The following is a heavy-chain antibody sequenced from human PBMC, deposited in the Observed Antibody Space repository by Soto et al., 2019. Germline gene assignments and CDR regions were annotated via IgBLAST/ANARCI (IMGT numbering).Heavy chain of an antibody. J-gene: IGHJ5*02. Sequence: SETLSLTCTVSGGSFSGYYWSWIRQPPGKGLEWIGEINHSGSTNYNPSLKSRVTISVDTSKNQFSLKLSSVTAADTAVYYCARSRWFSWFDPWGEGTLVTVSS. V-gene: IGHV4-34*01. CDR1: GGSFSGYY. CDR2: INHSGST. D-gene: IGHD3-9*01. CDR3: ARSRWFSWFDP.